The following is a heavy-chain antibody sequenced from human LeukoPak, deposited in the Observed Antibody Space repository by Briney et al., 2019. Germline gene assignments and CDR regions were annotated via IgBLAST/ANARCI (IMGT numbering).Heavy chain of an antibody. CDR3: ARDLISGWSIDY. J-gene: IGHJ4*02. D-gene: IGHD6-19*01. CDR2: INPSGGST. V-gene: IGHV1-46*01. Sequence: GASVKVSCKASGYTFTSYYMHWVRQAPGQGLEWMGIINPSGGSTSYTQKFQGRVTMTRDTSTSTVYMELSSLRSEDTAVYYCARDLISGWSIDYWGQGTLVTVSS. CDR1: GYTFTSYY.